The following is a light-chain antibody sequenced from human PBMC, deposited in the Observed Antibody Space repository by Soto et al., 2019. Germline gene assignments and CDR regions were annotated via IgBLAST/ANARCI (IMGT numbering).Light chain of an antibody. J-gene: IGLJ1*01. CDR2: DVS. V-gene: IGLV2-11*01. CDR3: GSYAGSYTYV. Sequence: QSALTQPRSVSVSPGQSVTISCTGTSSDVGGYNYVSWYQQHPGKAPKLMIYDVSKRPSGVPDRFSGSKSGNTASLTISGLQAEDEADYYCGSYAGSYTYVFGTGTKLTV. CDR1: SSDVGGYNY.